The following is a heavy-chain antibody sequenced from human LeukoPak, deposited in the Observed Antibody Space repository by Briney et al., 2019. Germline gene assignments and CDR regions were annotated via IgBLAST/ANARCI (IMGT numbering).Heavy chain of an antibody. CDR3: ARGATYYDILTGPDY. D-gene: IGHD3-9*01. CDR2: ISAYNGNT. J-gene: IGHJ4*02. V-gene: IGHV1-18*01. CDR1: GYTFTSYG. Sequence: ASVKVSCKASGYTFTSYGISWVRQAPGQGLEWMGWISAYNGNTNYAQKLQGRVTMTTDTSTSTAYMELRSLRSEDTAVYYCARGATYYDILTGPDYWGQGTLVTVSS.